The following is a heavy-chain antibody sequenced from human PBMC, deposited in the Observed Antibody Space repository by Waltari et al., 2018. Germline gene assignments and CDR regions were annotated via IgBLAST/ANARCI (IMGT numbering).Heavy chain of an antibody. D-gene: IGHD5-12*01. CDR3: ARVTRRAYSGYDLGVLGY. CDR1: GKTLTGYY. J-gene: IGHJ4*02. Sequence: QVQLVQSGAEVKKPGASGKVSGRASGKTLTGYYRHGGGRAPGQGLEGMGWINPNSGGTNYAQKFQGRVTMTRDTSISTAYMELSRLRSDDTAVYYCARVTRRAYSGYDLGVLGYWGQGTLVTVSS. V-gene: IGHV1-2*02. CDR2: INPNSGGT.